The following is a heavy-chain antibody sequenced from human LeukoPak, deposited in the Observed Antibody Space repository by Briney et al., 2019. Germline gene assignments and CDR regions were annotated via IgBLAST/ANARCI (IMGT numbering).Heavy chain of an antibody. CDR1: GYTFTSYY. D-gene: IGHD3-10*01. CDR3: ARLAQTYYYGSGSHSSGI. J-gene: IGHJ3*02. Sequence: ASVKVSCKASGYTFTSYYIHWVRQAPGQGLEWMGIINPSGGSTSYAQKFQGRVTMTRDTSTSTVYMELSSLRSEDTAVYYCARLAQTYYYGSGSHSSGIWGQGIMVTVSS. CDR2: INPSGGST. V-gene: IGHV1-46*01.